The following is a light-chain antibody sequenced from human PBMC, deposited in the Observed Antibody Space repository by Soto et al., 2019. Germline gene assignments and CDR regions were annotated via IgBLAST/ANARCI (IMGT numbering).Light chain of an antibody. Sequence: DFQMAQYPSTLSASVGDRFIITCRASQSISSFLNWYQQKPGKAPNLLIYAASTLHGGVPSRFSGSGSGTEFTLTISRLQPEDFATYYCQQCSGTPLTFGPGTKVDIK. CDR1: QSISSF. J-gene: IGKJ3*01. V-gene: IGKV1-39*01. CDR3: QQCSGTPLT. CDR2: AAS.